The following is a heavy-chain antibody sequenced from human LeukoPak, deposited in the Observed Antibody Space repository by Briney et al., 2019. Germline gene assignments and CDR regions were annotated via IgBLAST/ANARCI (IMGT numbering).Heavy chain of an antibody. CDR3: ARACYDSSGFDAFDI. V-gene: IGHV4-34*01. CDR2: INHSEST. J-gene: IGHJ3*02. Sequence: PSETLSLTCAVYGGSFSGYYWSWIRQPPAKGLEWIGEINHSESTNYNPSLKSRVTISVDTSKNQFSLKLSSVTAADTAVYYCARACYDSSGFDAFDIWGQGTMVTVSS. D-gene: IGHD3-22*01. CDR1: GGSFSGYY.